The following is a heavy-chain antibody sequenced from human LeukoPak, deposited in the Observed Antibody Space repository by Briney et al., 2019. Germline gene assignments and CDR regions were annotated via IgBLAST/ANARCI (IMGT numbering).Heavy chain of an antibody. CDR3: ARSDFWGSYRFLDY. D-gene: IGHD3-16*02. CDR2: MLYSGST. J-gene: IGHJ4*02. Sequence: PSETLSLTCTVSGASISNYYWSWIRQSPGKGLEWIGYMLYSGSTNQNPSLRSRVTISVDTSKNQVSLKLSSVTAADTAVYYCARSDFWGSYRFLDYWGQGALVTVSS. V-gene: IGHV4-59*08. CDR1: GASISNYY.